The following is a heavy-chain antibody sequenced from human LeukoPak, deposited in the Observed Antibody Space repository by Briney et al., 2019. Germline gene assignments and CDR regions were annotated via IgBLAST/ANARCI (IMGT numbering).Heavy chain of an antibody. CDR1: GGSFGGYY. J-gene: IGHJ3*02. D-gene: IGHD5-24*01. V-gene: IGHV4-34*01. CDR3: ARARQRWLRPDAFDI. Sequence: PSETLSLTCAVYGGSFGGYYWSWIRQSPGRGLEWIGEIHHSGITNYNPSLKSRLTISVDTSKIQFSLKLSSVTAADTAVYYCARARQRWLRPDAFDIWGQGTMVTVSS. CDR2: IHHSGIT.